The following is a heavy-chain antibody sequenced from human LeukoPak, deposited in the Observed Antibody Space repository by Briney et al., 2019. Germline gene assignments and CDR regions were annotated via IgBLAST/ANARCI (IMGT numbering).Heavy chain of an antibody. V-gene: IGHV3-48*01. CDR1: GFTFSSYS. CDR2: ISSSSSTI. Sequence: GGSLRLSCAASGFTFSSYSMNWVRQAPGKGLEWVSYISSSSSTIYYADSVKGRFTISRDNAKNSLYLQMNSLRAEDTAVYYCARQYCSSTSCNGAFDIWGQGTMVTVSS. CDR3: ARQYCSSTSCNGAFDI. J-gene: IGHJ3*02. D-gene: IGHD2-2*01.